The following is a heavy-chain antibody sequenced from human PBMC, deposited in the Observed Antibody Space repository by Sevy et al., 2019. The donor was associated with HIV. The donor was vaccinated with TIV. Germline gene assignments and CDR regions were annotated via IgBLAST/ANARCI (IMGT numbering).Heavy chain of an antibody. Sequence: ASVKVSCKASGYTFTRYYMHWVRQAPGQGLEWMGIINPSGGSTSYAQKFQGRVTMTRETSTGTVYLELSSLRSEDTAVYYCARGPLYGSGNFYYFDYWGQGTLVTVSS. CDR1: GYTFTRYY. D-gene: IGHD3-10*01. J-gene: IGHJ4*02. V-gene: IGHV1-46*01. CDR2: INPSGGST. CDR3: ARGPLYGSGNFYYFDY.